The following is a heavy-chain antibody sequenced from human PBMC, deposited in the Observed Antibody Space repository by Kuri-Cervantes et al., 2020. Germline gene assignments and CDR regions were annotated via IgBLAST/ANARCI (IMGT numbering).Heavy chain of an antibody. Sequence: AAVKDSCKASGYTFTSYGISWVRQAPGQGLEWMGWISTYNGNTNYAQKLQGRVTMTKDTSTSTAYMELRSLRSDDTAVYYCAGVAQAGLRWSGSGYYFDYWGQGTLVTVSS. D-gene: IGHD4-23*01. CDR2: ISTYNGNT. CDR3: AGVAQAGLRWSGSGYYFDY. CDR1: GYTFTSYG. J-gene: IGHJ4*01. V-gene: IGHV1-18*01.